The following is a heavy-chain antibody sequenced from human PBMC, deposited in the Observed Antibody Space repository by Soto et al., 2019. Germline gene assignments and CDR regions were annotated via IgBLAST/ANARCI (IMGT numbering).Heavy chain of an antibody. CDR1: GYSFTTYW. Sequence: GESLKISCQVSGYSFTTYWIGWVRQMPGKGPEWMGIIFPGDSDTRYSPSFQGQVTISVDTSINTAYLQWSSLKASDSAMYYCAIHGSSGWYDKFDYWGQGTLVTVSS. J-gene: IGHJ4*02. CDR3: AIHGSSGWYDKFDY. CDR2: IFPGDSDT. D-gene: IGHD6-19*01. V-gene: IGHV5-51*01.